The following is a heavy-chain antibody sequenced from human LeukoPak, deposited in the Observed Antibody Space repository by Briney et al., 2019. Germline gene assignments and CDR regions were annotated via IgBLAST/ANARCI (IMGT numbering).Heavy chain of an antibody. CDR3: AKASVGARFFDP. CDR2: IYYSGST. D-gene: IGHD1-26*01. Sequence: SSETLSLTCTVSGGSISSSSYYWGWIRQPPGKGLEWIGSIYYSGSTYYNPSLKSRVTISVDKSKNQFSLKLSSVTAADTAVYYCAKASVGARFFDPWGQGTLVTVSS. J-gene: IGHJ5*02. V-gene: IGHV4-39*07. CDR1: GGSISSSSYY.